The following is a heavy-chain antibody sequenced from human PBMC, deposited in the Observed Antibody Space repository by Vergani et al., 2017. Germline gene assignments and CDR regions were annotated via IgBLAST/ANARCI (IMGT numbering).Heavy chain of an antibody. V-gene: IGHV1-24*01. CDR2: FDPEDGET. D-gene: IGHD3-16*01. CDR1: GYTLTELF. J-gene: IGHJ3*02. Sequence: QVQPVQSGAEVKKPGASVKVSCKVSGYTLTELFMHWVRQAPGKGLEWMGGFDPEDGETIHAQKFQGRVTMTEDTSTDPAYMEVSSLGSEDTAVYYCATTGGNAFDIWGRGTMVTVSS. CDR3: ATTGGNAFDI.